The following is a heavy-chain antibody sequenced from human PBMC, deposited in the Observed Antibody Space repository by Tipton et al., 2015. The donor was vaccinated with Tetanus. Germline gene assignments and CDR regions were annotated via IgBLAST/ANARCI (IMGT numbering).Heavy chain of an antibody. J-gene: IGHJ4*02. V-gene: IGHV5-51*01. CDR1: GYSFTSYW. D-gene: IGHD3-10*01. CDR2: IYPGASDT. CDR3: ARHMGFGDLLSLFDS. Sequence: QLVQSGAEVKKPGESLKISCKGSGYSFTSYWIGGVRQVPGKGLEWMGIIYPGASDTRYSPSFQGQVTISADKTISTAYLQWSSLKAADTALYYCARHMGFGDLLSLFDSWGQGTLVTVSS.